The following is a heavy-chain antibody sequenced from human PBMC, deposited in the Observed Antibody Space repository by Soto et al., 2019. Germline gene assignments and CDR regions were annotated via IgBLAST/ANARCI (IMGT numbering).Heavy chain of an antibody. CDR3: ASQYDSSGYFPFDY. D-gene: IGHD3-22*01. Sequence: PSETLSLTCTVSGGSISSYYWSWIRQPAGKGLEWIGRIYTSGSTNYNPSLKSRVTMSVDTSKNQFSLKLSSVTAADTAVYYCASQYDSSGYFPFDYWGQGTLVTVSS. CDR1: GGSISSYY. J-gene: IGHJ4*02. CDR2: IYTSGST. V-gene: IGHV4-4*07.